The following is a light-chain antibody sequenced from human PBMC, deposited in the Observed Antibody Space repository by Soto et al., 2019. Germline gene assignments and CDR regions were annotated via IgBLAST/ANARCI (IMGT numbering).Light chain of an antibody. Sequence: EIVLTQSPGTLSLSAGERVTLSCRASQSVSSNYLAWYQQKPGQAPRLLIFGTSYRATGIPDRFSGSGSGTDFTLTINGLEPEDFALYYCQHYGSSPPEFTFGPGTKVDIK. J-gene: IGKJ3*01. V-gene: IGKV3-20*01. CDR2: GTS. CDR1: QSVSSNY. CDR3: QHYGSSPPEFT.